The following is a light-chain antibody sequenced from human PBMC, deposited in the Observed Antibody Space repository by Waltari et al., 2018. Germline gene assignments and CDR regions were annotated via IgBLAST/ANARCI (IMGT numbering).Light chain of an antibody. Sequence: DIVMTQSPESLAVSLGERVTINCRSSQSLLYSSNNKNHLAWYQQKPGQPPKLLVYWASTRELEVTDRFRGSGSGTDFTLTISSLRAEDVAVYFCHKYYSTPRTFGQGTKVEIK. CDR2: WAS. CDR1: QSLLYSSNNKNH. CDR3: HKYYSTPRT. V-gene: IGKV4-1*01. J-gene: IGKJ1*01.